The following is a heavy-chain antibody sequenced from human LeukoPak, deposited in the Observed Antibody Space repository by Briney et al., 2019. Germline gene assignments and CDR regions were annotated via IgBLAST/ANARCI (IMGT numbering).Heavy chain of an antibody. Sequence: PSETLSLTCTVSGGSISSYYWSWIRQPPGKGLEWIGYIYYSGSTSYNPSLKSRVTISVDTSKNQFSLKLSSVTAADTAVYYCATLGGRNTDWDYWGQGTLVTVSS. D-gene: IGHD2-15*01. CDR3: ATLGGRNTDWDY. V-gene: IGHV4-59*08. CDR2: IYYSGST. J-gene: IGHJ4*02. CDR1: GGSISSYY.